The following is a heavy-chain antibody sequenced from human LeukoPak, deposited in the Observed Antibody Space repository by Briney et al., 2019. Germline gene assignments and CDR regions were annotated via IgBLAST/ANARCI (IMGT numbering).Heavy chain of an antibody. Sequence: SETLSLTCTVSGGSISSGGYYWSWIRQHPGKGLEWIGYIYYSGSTYYNPSLKSRVTISVDTSKNQFSLKLSSVTVADTAVYYCARTIPDYYDSSGYWFDYWGQGTLVTVSS. CDR2: IYYSGST. V-gene: IGHV4-31*03. J-gene: IGHJ4*02. D-gene: IGHD3-22*01. CDR1: GGSISSGGYY. CDR3: ARTIPDYYDSSGYWFDY.